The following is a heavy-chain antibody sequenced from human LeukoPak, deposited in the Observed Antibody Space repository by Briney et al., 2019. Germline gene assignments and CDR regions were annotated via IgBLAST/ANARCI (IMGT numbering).Heavy chain of an antibody. Sequence: HGESLKISCKGSGYSFTSYWIGWVRQMPGKGLEWMGIIYPGDSDTGYSPSFQGQVTISADKSISTAYLQWSSLKASDTAMYYCNIVDTAIAFDYWGQGTLVTVSS. CDR1: GYSFTSYW. CDR2: IYPGDSDT. D-gene: IGHD5-18*01. CDR3: NIVDTAIAFDY. J-gene: IGHJ4*02. V-gene: IGHV5-51*01.